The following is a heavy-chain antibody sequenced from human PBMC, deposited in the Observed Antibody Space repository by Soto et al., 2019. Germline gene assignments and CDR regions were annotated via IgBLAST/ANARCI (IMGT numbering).Heavy chain of an antibody. CDR3: ARMIPITMVRGVIISLGYYYGMDV. J-gene: IGHJ6*02. V-gene: IGHV1-46*01. Sequence: ASVKVSCKASGFSFSDYFMHWVRQAPGQGLEWMGIINPSGDSRNYAQKFQGRVTITRDTSTSTVYMDLSSLRYEDTAVYYCARMIPITMVRGVIISLGYYYGMDVWGQGTTVTVSS. CDR2: INPSGDSR. CDR1: GFSFSDYF. D-gene: IGHD3-10*01.